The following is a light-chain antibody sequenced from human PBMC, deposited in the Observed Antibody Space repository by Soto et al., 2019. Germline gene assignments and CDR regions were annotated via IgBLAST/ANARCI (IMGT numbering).Light chain of an antibody. CDR3: QSYDSGLSAYV. CDR2: GNI. Sequence: QPVLTQPPSVSGAPGQRVTISCTGSSSNIGAGHEVHWYQQLPGTAPKVLIYGNINRPSGVPDRFSASKSGTSVSLAITGLQAEDEADYYCQSYDSGLSAYVFGTGTKVTVL. J-gene: IGLJ1*01. CDR1: SSNIGAGHE. V-gene: IGLV1-40*01.